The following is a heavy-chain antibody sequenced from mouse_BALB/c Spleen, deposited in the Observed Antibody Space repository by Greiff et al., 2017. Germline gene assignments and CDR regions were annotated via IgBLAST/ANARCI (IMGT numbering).Heavy chain of an antibody. J-gene: IGHJ4*01. CDR3: ARDYGNYNYAMDY. CDR1: GYTFTDYA. Sequence: VKLMESGAELVRPGVSVKISCKGSGYTFTDYAIHWVKQRHAKSLEWIGVISTYYGDASYNQKFKGKATMTVDKSSSTAYMELARLTSEVSAIYYCARDYGNYNYAMDYWGQGTTVTVSS. CDR2: ISTYYGDA. D-gene: IGHD2-1*01. V-gene: IGHV1S137*01.